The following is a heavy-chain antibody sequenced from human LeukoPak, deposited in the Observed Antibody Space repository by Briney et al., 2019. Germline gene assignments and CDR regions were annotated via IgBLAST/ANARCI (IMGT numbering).Heavy chain of an antibody. Sequence: ASVKVSCKASGYTFTGYYMHWVRQAPGQGLEWMGWINPNSGGTNYAQKFQGRVTMTRDTSISTAHMELSRLTSDDTAVYYCAGASNQYNYDLTFFDYWGQGTLVTVSS. V-gene: IGHV1-2*02. CDR2: INPNSGGT. CDR3: AGASNQYNYDLTFFDY. D-gene: IGHD5-18*01. J-gene: IGHJ4*02. CDR1: GYTFTGYY.